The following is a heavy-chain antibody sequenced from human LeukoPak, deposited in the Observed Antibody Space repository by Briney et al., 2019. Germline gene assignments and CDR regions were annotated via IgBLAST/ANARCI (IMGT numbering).Heavy chain of an antibody. D-gene: IGHD5-18*01. Sequence: GGSLRLSCAASGFTFSSYWMTWVRQAPGKGPEWVANIKQVGSERYYVNSVRGRFTISRDNAKNSLYLQMNSLRAEDTAVYYCARGGYTYGTFDYWGQGTLVALSS. CDR2: IKQVGSER. V-gene: IGHV3-7*05. CDR3: ARGGYTYGTFDY. CDR1: GFTFSSYW. J-gene: IGHJ4*02.